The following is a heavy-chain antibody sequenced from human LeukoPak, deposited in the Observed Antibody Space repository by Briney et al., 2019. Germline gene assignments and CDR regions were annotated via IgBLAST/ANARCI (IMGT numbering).Heavy chain of an antibody. D-gene: IGHD3-10*01. V-gene: IGHV3-23*01. J-gene: IGHJ4*02. Sequence: GGSLRLSCAASGCMFSTYGMSWVRQAPGKGLEWVSVISGSGSRTYYADSVKGRFTISRDNSKNTLYLQMNSLRVEDTAVYYCAKDLFGSGSTDYWGQGTLVTVSS. CDR3: AKDLFGSGSTDY. CDR2: ISGSGSRT. CDR1: GCMFSTYG.